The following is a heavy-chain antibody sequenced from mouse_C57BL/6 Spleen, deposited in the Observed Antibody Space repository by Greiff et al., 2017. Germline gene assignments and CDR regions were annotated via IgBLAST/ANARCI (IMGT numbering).Heavy chain of an antibody. Sequence: EVQGVESGGGLVKPGGSLKLSCAASGFTFSDYGMHWVRQAPEKGLEWVAYISSGSSTIYYADTVKGRFTISRDNAKNTLFLQMTSLRSEDTAMYYYARANWDSYYYAMDYWGQGTSVTVSS. CDR3: ARANWDSYYYAMDY. D-gene: IGHD4-1*01. CDR1: GFTFSDYG. J-gene: IGHJ4*01. CDR2: ISSGSSTI. V-gene: IGHV5-17*01.